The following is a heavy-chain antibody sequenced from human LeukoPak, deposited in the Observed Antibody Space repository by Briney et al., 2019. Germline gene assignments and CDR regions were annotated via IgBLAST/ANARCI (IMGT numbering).Heavy chain of an antibody. V-gene: IGHV4-4*02. J-gene: IGHJ4*02. Sequence: SGTLSLTCAVSGGSISSGNWWSWVRQPPGKGLEWIGEIYHSGTTNYNPSLKSRVTISVDTSKNQFSLKLSSVTAADTAVYYCARLLWFGQFYFDYWGQGTLVTVSS. CDR1: GGSISSGNW. CDR3: ARLLWFGQFYFDY. D-gene: IGHD3-10*01. CDR2: IYHSGTT.